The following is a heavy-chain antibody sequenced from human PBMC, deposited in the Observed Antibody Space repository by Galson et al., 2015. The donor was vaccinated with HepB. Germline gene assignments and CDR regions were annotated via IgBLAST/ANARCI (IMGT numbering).Heavy chain of an antibody. D-gene: IGHD6-19*01. J-gene: IGHJ4*02. Sequence: PALVKPTQTLTLTCTFSGFSFTSNAVGVGWIRQPPGKALEWLALIYWDDDNHYSPSLKSRLSITKDTSKNQVVLTMTNMDPVDTATYYCAHGSGWLFDYWGQGTLVTVSS. CDR3: AHGSGWLFDY. CDR2: IYWDDDN. CDR1: GFSFTSNAVG. V-gene: IGHV2-5*02.